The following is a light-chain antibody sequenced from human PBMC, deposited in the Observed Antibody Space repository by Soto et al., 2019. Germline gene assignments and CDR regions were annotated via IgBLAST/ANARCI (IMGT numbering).Light chain of an antibody. CDR3: CSYAGSSTWV. Sequence: QSALTQPASVSGSPGQSITISCTGTSSDVGSYNLVSWYQQYPGKAPKLMLYEGSKRPSGDSNRFSGSKSGNTASLTISGLQAEDEADYYCCSYAGSSTWVFGGGTKLTVL. J-gene: IGLJ3*02. CDR2: EGS. V-gene: IGLV2-23*01. CDR1: SSDVGSYNL.